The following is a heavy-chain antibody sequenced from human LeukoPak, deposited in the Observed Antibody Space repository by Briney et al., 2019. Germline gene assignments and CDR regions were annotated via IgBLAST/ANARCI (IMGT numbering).Heavy chain of an antibody. Sequence: SETLSLTCTVSGGSITSNHWSWVRQPPGKGLEWIGQVHHSGGTSYNPSLRSRVTISIDKSDNQLSLKLNSVTAADTAVYYCARHGGHYQSDDWGQGTLVTVSS. V-gene: IGHV4-4*02. D-gene: IGHD2-21*01. CDR3: ARHGGHYQSDD. CDR1: GGSITSNH. CDR2: VHHSGGT. J-gene: IGHJ4*02.